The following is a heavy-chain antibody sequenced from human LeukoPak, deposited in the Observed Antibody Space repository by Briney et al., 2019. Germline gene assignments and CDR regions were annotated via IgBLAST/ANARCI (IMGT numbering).Heavy chain of an antibody. CDR3: ARDLFEYQLLAFDY. J-gene: IGHJ4*02. Sequence: GGSLRLSCAASGFTFSSYSMNWVRQAPGKGLEWVSYISSSSSTIYYADSVKGRFTISRDNAKNSLYLQMNSLRAEDTAVYYCARDLFEYQLLAFDYWGQGTLVTVSS. D-gene: IGHD2-2*01. V-gene: IGHV3-48*01. CDR1: GFTFSSYS. CDR2: ISSSSSTI.